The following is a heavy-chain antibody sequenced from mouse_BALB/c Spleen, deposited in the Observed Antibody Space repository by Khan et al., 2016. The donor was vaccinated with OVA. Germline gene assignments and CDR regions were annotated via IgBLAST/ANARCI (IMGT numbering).Heavy chain of an antibody. J-gene: IGHJ4*01. CDR1: GYSITSGYA. CDR3: TRDGNYMDY. D-gene: IGHD2-1*01. CDR2: INYSGSI. Sequence: VQLKESGPDLVKPSQSLSLTCTVTGYSITSGYAWHWIRQFPGNKLEWMAYINYSGSINYNPSLKSRISVTRDTSKNQFFLQLNSVTSGDTATXYCTRDGNYMDYWGQGTSVTVSS. V-gene: IGHV3-1*02.